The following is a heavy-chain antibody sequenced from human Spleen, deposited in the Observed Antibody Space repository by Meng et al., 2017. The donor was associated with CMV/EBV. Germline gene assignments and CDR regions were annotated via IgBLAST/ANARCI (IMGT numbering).Heavy chain of an antibody. D-gene: IGHD6-13*01. Sequence: ASVKVSCKASGGTFSSYTISWVRQATGQGLEWMGWMNPNSGNTGYAQKFQGRVTMTRNTSISTAYMELSSLRSEDTAVYYCARRYSSSWYLPYYYYGMDVWGQGTTVTVSS. CDR1: GGTFSSYT. J-gene: IGHJ6*02. V-gene: IGHV1-8*02. CDR2: MNPNSGNT. CDR3: ARRYSSSWYLPYYYYGMDV.